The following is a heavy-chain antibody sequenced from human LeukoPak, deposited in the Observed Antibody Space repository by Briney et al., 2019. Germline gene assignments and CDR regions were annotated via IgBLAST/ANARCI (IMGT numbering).Heavy chain of an antibody. D-gene: IGHD5-12*01. V-gene: IGHV3-23*01. Sequence: GGSLRLSCAASGFPFSSYAMTWVGQTPGKGREWFSGISGSSSTTYYADSVKGRFTISRDSSKNTLFLQMNSLRAEDTAVYYCAKDVVIVATSYFDYWGQGTLVTVSS. J-gene: IGHJ4*02. CDR1: GFPFSSYA. CDR3: AKDVVIVATSYFDY. CDR2: ISGSSSTT.